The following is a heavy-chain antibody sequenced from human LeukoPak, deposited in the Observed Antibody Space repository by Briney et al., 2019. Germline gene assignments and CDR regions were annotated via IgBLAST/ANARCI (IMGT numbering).Heavy chain of an antibody. V-gene: IGHV4-38-2*02. J-gene: IGHJ4*02. Sequence: SETLSLTCTVSGYSITSCYYWGWIRQPPGKGVEWIWSIYHSGSTHYNPSLKSRVTISVDTSKNQFSLKLSSVTAADTAVYYCARVTYCTNGVCYRYYFDYWGQGTLVTVSS. CDR1: GYSITSCYY. CDR2: IYHSGST. CDR3: ARVTYCTNGVCYRYYFDY. D-gene: IGHD2-8*01.